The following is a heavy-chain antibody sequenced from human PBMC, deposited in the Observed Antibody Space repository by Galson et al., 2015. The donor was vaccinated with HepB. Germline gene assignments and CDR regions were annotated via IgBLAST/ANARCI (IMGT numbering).Heavy chain of an antibody. CDR2: ISAYNGDT. V-gene: IGHV1-18*01. CDR1: GYTFTSYG. CDR3: ARGTGYCSSTTCLGYNWFDP. D-gene: IGHD2-2*01. J-gene: IGHJ5*02. Sequence: SVKVSCKASGYTFTSYGISWVRQAPGQGLEWVGWISAYNGDTNYAQKLQGRVTMTTDTSTSTAYLELRSLRSDDTAVYYRARGTGYCSSTTCLGYNWFDPWGQGTLVTVSS.